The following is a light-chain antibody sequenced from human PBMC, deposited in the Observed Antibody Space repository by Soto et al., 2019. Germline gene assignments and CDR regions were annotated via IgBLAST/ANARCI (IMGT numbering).Light chain of an antibody. CDR3: QDYNSYSYT. V-gene: IGKV1-5*01. CDR1: QSISSW. CDR2: DAS. J-gene: IGKJ2*01. Sequence: DIQMTQSPSTLSASVGDRVTINCRASQSISSWLAWYQQKPGKAPKLLIYDASSLESGVPSRFSGSGSGTELTLTISSLQPDDLSTYYCQDYNSYSYTFGQGNKLEIK.